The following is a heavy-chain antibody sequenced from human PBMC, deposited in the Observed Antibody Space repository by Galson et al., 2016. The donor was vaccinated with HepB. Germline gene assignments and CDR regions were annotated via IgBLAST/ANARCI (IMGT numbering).Heavy chain of an antibody. CDR3: ARLWTGDTSYDAFDT. CDR2: INAGNGNT. J-gene: IGHJ3*02. Sequence: SVKVSCKASGNSFSNYAMHWVRQAPGQSLAWMGWINAGNGNTKSSEKFHDRVTLTRATSARTAYLELSSLRSEDTAVYFGARLWTGDTSYDAFDTWGQGTMVTVSS. CDR1: GNSFSNYA. D-gene: IGHD3/OR15-3a*01. V-gene: IGHV1-3*01.